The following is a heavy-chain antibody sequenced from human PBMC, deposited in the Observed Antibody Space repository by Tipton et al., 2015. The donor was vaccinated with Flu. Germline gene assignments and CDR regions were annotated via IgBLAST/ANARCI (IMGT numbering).Heavy chain of an antibody. CDR3: ARDNSLIPAALVY. V-gene: IGHV4-59*01. Sequence: LRLSCTVAGGSISSYYWTWIRQPPGKGLEWIGHIYYTGSTNYSPSLKSRVTMSIDKSKKQFSLTLSSVTAADTAFYYCARDNSLIPAALVYWGQGTLVTVSS. CDR1: GGSISSYY. J-gene: IGHJ4*02. CDR2: IYYTGST. D-gene: IGHD2-2*01.